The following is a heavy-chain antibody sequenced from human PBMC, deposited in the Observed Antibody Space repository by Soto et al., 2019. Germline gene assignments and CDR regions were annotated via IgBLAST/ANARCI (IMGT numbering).Heavy chain of an antibody. D-gene: IGHD2-2*01. Sequence: ASVKVSCKASGYTFTSYGISWVRQAPGQGLEWMGWISAYNGNTNYAQKLQGRVTMTTDTSTSTAYMELRSLRSDDTAVYYCARERIVVVPASWAHSHPWGQGTLVNVSS. CDR2: ISAYNGNT. CDR1: GYTFTSYG. J-gene: IGHJ5*02. CDR3: ARERIVVVPASWAHSHP. V-gene: IGHV1-18*01.